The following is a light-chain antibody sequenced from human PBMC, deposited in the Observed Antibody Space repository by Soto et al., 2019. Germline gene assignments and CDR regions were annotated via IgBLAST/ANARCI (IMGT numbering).Light chain of an antibody. Sequence: DIQMTQSPSTLSASVGDRVTITCRACQSISSWLAWYQQKPGKAPKLLIYDASSLESGVPSRFSGSGSGTEFTLTISSLQPDDFATYYCQQYTSYPRTSGHGTQVDIK. CDR2: DAS. CDR1: QSISSW. J-gene: IGKJ1*01. V-gene: IGKV1-5*01. CDR3: QQYTSYPRT.